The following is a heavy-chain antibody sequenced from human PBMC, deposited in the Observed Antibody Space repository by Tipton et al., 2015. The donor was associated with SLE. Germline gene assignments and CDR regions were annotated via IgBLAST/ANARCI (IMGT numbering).Heavy chain of an antibody. D-gene: IGHD6-19*01. V-gene: IGHV4-38-2*02. CDR1: GYSISSGYY. Sequence: TLSLTCTVSGYSISSGYYWGWFRQPPGKGLEWIGSIYHSGSTYYNPSLKSRVTISVDTSKNQFSMKLSSVTAADTAVYYCAAVSSALWDFGYWGQGTLVTVAS. CDR2: IYHSGST. CDR3: AAVSSALWDFGY. J-gene: IGHJ4*02.